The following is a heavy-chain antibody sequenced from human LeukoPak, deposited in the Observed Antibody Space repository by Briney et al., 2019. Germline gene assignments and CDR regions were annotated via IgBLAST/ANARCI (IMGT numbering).Heavy chain of an antibody. CDR3: ARPSGSSLDY. Sequence: PGGSLRLSCAASGFTFSTYNMNWVRQAPGKGLEWLSSISNSGNYIYYADSVKGRFTISRDNAKNSLYLQMNGLRAEDTAVYYCARPSGSSLDYWGQGTLVTVSS. CDR1: GFTFSTYN. J-gene: IGHJ4*02. V-gene: IGHV3-21*01. D-gene: IGHD3-22*01. CDR2: ISNSGNYI.